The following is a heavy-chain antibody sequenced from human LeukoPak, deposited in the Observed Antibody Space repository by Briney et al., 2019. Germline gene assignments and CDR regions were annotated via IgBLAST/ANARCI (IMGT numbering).Heavy chain of an antibody. D-gene: IGHD3-10*01. V-gene: IGHV4-34*01. CDR2: INHSGST. J-gene: IGHJ4*02. CDR1: GGSFSGYY. CDR3: ARYRSITMVRGVIGY. Sequence: MTSETLSLTCAVYGGSFSGYYWSWIRQPPGKGLEWIGEINHSGSTNCNPSLKSRVTISVDTSKNQFSLKLSSVTAADTAVYYCARYRSITMVRGVIGYWGQGTLVTVSS.